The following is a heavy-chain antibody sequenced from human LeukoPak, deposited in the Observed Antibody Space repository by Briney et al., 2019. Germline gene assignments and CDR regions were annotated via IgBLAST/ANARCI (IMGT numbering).Heavy chain of an antibody. CDR1: GGFISSSSYY. V-gene: IGHV4-39*07. J-gene: IGHJ5*02. D-gene: IGHD1-7*01. CDR2: IYYSGRT. CDR3: ARGSNSNLWYGWFDP. Sequence: SETLSLTCSVSGGFISSSSYYWGWIRQPPGKGLEWIGNIYYSGRTYQKTSLKSRVTISIDTSKNQFSLRLTSVTAADTAFYYCARGSNSNLWYGWFDPWGQGTLVTVSS.